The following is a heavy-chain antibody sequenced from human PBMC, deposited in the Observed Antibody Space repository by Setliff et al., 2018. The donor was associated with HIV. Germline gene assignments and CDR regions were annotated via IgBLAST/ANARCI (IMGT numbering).Heavy chain of an antibody. CDR3: ARYTSKVDWFDP. V-gene: IGHV4-39*01. D-gene: IGHD2-2*02. CDR1: GDSITNDDYY. CDR2: IHYSGRT. J-gene: IGHJ5*02. Sequence: AETLSLTCTVSGDSITNDDYYWGWIRQPPGKGLEWIAIIHYSGRTYYDPSLKSRVTIFVDTSKTQFYLKLRSVTASDTAVYYCARYTSKVDWFDPWGQGTLVTVSS.